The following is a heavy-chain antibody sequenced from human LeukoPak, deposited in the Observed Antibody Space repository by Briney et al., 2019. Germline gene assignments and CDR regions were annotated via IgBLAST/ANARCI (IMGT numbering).Heavy chain of an antibody. J-gene: IGHJ6*04. CDR3: ARDGPYYDILTGYYASQGMDV. CDR1: GGTFGSYA. CDR2: IIPIFGTA. D-gene: IGHD3-9*01. Sequence: SVKVSCKASGGTFGSYAISWVRQAPGQGLEWMGGIIPIFGTANYAQKFQGRVTITADESTSTAYMELSSLRSEDTAVYYCARDGPYYDILTGYYASQGMDVWGKGTTVTVSS. V-gene: IGHV1-69*13.